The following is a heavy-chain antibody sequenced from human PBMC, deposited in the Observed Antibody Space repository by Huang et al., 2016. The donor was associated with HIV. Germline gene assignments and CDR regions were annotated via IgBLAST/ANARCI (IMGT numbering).Heavy chain of an antibody. D-gene: IGHD3-10*01. J-gene: IGHJ4*02. CDR3: ARRLRYYYGSGRTSGYFDY. CDR1: GFTFSSYW. Sequence: EVQLVESGGGLVQPGGSLRLSCTASGFTFSSYWMSWVRRAPGKGLEGGANIKQDGSEKYYVDSVKGRFSISRDNAKNSLYLQMNSLRAEDTAVYYCARRLRYYYGSGRTSGYFDYWGQGTLVTVSS. V-gene: IGHV3-7*01. CDR2: IKQDGSEK.